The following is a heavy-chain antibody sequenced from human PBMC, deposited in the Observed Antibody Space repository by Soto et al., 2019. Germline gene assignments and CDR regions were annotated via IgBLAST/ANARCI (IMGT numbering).Heavy chain of an antibody. J-gene: IGHJ4*02. Sequence: QVQLQESGPGRVKPSETLSLTCSVSGGSITDYSWNWIRQPAGKGLVRIGRLSATGQNQVNPSLQSRVTMSLDTTKNQFSLKLTSVTAADTAVYYCAWESGEIWSYVAYWGQGTLVTVSS. CDR1: GGSITDYS. D-gene: IGHD1-26*01. V-gene: IGHV4-4*07. CDR3: AWESGEIWSYVAY. CDR2: LSATGQN.